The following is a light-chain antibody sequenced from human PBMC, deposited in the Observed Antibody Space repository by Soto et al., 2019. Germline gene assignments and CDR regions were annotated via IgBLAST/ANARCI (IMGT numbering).Light chain of an antibody. CDR3: QSYDSSLSGFV. J-gene: IGLJ1*01. Sequence: QSVLTQPPSVSGAPGQRVTISCTGSSSNIGAGYDVHWYQQLPGTAPKLLSYGNSNRPSGVPDRFSGSKSGTSASLAITGLQAEDEADYYSQSYDSSLSGFVFGTGTKLTVL. CDR1: SSNIGAGYD. CDR2: GNS. V-gene: IGLV1-40*01.